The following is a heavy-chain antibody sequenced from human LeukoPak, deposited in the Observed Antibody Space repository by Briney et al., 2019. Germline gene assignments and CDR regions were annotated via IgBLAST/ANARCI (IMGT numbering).Heavy chain of an antibody. CDR3: ARDPGIAAAGTHYYGMDV. V-gene: IGHV3-66*01. CDR1: GFTFSNAW. J-gene: IGHJ6*02. D-gene: IGHD6-13*01. Sequence: GGSLRLSCAASGFTFSNAWMNWVRQAPGKGLEWVSVIYSGGSTYYADSVKGRFTISRDNSKNTLYLQMNSLRAEDTAVYYCARDPGIAAAGTHYYGMDVWGQGTTVTVSS. CDR2: IYSGGST.